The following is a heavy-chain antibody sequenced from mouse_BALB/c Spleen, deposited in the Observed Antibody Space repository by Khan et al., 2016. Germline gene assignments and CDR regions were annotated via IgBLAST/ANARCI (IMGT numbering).Heavy chain of an antibody. CDR3: TRQGRYDDYSAMDY. CDR1: GFTFSNYW. Sequence: EVKLEESGGGLVQPGGSMKLSCVASGFTFSNYWMNWVRQSPEKGLEWVAEIRLKSNNYATHYAVAVKGRFTISRDHSKSLVYLQMSNVRADATCISYCTRQGRYDDYSAMDYWGQGTSVTVSS. CDR2: IRLKSNNYAT. J-gene: IGHJ4*01. V-gene: IGHV6-6*02. D-gene: IGHD2-14*01.